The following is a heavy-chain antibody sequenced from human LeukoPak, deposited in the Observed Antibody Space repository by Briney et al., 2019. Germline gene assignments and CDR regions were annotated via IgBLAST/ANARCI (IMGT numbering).Heavy chain of an antibody. CDR1: GDRVSSESAA. V-gene: IGHV6-1*01. J-gene: IGHJ6*02. CDR2: TYYRSKWYS. Sequence: SQTLSLTCAISGDRVSSESAAWNWIRQSPSRGLEWLGRTYYRSKWYSEGATFVKSRVIVNADTSKNQFSLKLSSVTAADTAVYYCARRPDAYDSFIPYYYYYGMDVWGQGTTVTVSS. CDR3: ARRPDAYDSFIPYYYYYGMDV. D-gene: IGHD3-22*01.